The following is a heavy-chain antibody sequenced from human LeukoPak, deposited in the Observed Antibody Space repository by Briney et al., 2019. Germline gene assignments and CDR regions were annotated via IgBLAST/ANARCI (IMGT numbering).Heavy chain of an antibody. D-gene: IGHD7-27*01. Sequence: SETLSLTCTVSGGSISSYYWSWIRQPAGKGLEWIGRIYTSGSTNYNPSLKSRVTMSVDTSKNQFSLKLSSVTAADTAAYYCARSGGITGDRDLFDYWGQGTLVTVSS. V-gene: IGHV4-4*07. CDR2: IYTSGST. CDR3: ARSGGITGDRDLFDY. CDR1: GGSISSYY. J-gene: IGHJ4*02.